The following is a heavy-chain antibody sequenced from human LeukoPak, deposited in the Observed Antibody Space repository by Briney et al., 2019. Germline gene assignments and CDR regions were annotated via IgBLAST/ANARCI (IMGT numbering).Heavy chain of an antibody. Sequence: SETLSLTCAVYGGSFSGYYWSWIRQPPGKGLEWIGEINHSGSTNYNPSLKSRVTISVDTSKNQFSLKLSSVTAADTAVYYCARDGGDGYNFAPSPDPWGQGTLVTVSS. CDR1: GGSFSGYY. D-gene: IGHD5-24*01. V-gene: IGHV4-34*01. J-gene: IGHJ5*02. CDR2: INHSGST. CDR3: ARDGGDGYNFAPSPDP.